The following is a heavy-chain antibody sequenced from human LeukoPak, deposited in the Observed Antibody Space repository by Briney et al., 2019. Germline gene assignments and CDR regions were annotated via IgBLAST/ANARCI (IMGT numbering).Heavy chain of an antibody. CDR1: GFSLSTSGVG. CDR2: IYWDDDK. CDR3: AHRGVRGSGLVNWFDP. Sequence: SGPTLVNPTQTLTLTCTFSGFSLSTSGVGADWIRQPPGKALEWLALIYWDDDKRYSPSLKSRLTITKDTSKSQVVLTMTNMDPVDTATYYCAHRGVRGSGLVNWFDPWGQGTLVTVSS. V-gene: IGHV2-5*02. J-gene: IGHJ5*02. D-gene: IGHD3-10*01.